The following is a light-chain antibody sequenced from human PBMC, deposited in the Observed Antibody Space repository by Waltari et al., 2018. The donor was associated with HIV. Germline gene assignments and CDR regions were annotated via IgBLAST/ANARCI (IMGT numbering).Light chain of an antibody. CDR1: SRDVGAFKY. V-gene: IGLV2-8*01. CDR3: SSYAGSSMSYA. CDR2: DVT. Sequence: QSALTQPPSASGSPGQSVSIPCTGASRDVGAFKYVPWYQQHPGKAPKLLIYDVTKRPSGVPDRFSGSKSGNTASLTVSGLQAEDEAHYYCSSYAGSSMSYAFGTGTKVTVL. J-gene: IGLJ1*01.